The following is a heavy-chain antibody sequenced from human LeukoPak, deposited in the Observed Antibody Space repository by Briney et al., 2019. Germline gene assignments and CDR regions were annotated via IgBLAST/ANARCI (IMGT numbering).Heavy chain of an antibody. CDR3: ARDVGDGVDP. CDR1: GGSFSGYY. Sequence: PSETLSLTCAVYGGSFSGYYWSWIRQPPGKGLEWIGEINHSGSTNYNPSLKSRVTISVDKSKNQFSLKLSSVTAADTAVYYCARDVGDGVDPWGQGTLVTVSS. CDR2: INHSGST. D-gene: IGHD2-15*01. J-gene: IGHJ5*02. V-gene: IGHV4-34*01.